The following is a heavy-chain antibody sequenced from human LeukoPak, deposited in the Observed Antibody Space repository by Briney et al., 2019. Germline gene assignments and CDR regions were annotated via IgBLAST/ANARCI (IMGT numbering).Heavy chain of an antibody. CDR1: GYTFTSYY. D-gene: IGHD6-6*01. Sequence: GASVKVSCKASGYTFTSYYMHWVRQAPGQGLEWMGWINPNSGGTNYAQKFQGRVTMTRDTSISTAYMELSRLRSDDTAVYYCARTIAALVAGFDYWGQGTLVTVSS. CDR2: INPNSGGT. CDR3: ARTIAALVAGFDY. J-gene: IGHJ4*02. V-gene: IGHV1-2*02.